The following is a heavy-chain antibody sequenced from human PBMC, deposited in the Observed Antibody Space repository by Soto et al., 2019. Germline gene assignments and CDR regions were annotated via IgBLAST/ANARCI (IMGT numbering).Heavy chain of an antibody. J-gene: IGHJ5*02. CDR3: PRVWLGKSSWSAP. CDR1: GGSITIGGYC. V-gene: IGHV4-30-2*01. CDR2: ICHSGNT. D-gene: IGHD3-10*01. Sequence: SETLSLTCTVSGGSITIGGYCWSWIRQPPGQGLEWIGYICHSGNTYYNPSLKSRVTTSLDRSKNQFSLNLSSVTAADTAVYFCPRVWLGKSSWSAPWGEEPRVT.